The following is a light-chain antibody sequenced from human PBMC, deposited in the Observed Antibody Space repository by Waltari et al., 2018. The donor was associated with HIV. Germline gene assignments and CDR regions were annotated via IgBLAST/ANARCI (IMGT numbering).Light chain of an antibody. CDR3: CAYAAGHVSYV. J-gene: IGLJ1*01. Sequence: QSALTQPPSVSGSPGQSVTISCTGTTSDFGYYNYVSWYQQSPGKAPKRIIFDVHQRPSGVPERFSGSKSGNTASLTISGLQTADEADYFCCAYAAGHVSYVFGNGTAVAVL. CDR2: DVH. V-gene: IGLV2-11*01. CDR1: TSDFGYYNY.